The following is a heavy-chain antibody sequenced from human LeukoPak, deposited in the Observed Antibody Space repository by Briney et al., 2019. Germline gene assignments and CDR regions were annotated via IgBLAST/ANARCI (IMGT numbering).Heavy chain of an antibody. J-gene: IGHJ4*02. D-gene: IGHD1-26*01. Sequence: SETLSLTCTVSGGSISSYYWSWIRQPPGKGLEWIGYIYYSGSTNYNPSLKSRVTLSVDTSKNQFSLKLTSVTAADTAVYYCARAYSEWKLLNVFDYWGQGTLVTVSS. CDR1: GGSISSYY. CDR2: IYYSGST. CDR3: ARAYSEWKLLNVFDY. V-gene: IGHV4-59*01.